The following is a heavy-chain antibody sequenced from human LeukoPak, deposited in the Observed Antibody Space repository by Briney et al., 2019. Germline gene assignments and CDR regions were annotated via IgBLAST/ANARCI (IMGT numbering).Heavy chain of an antibody. CDR1: GFTFSSYS. CDR3: ARERTGYSSSWSHYYYYGMDV. Sequence: GGSLRLSCAASGFTFSSYSMNWVRQAPGKGLEWVSSISSSSYIYYADSEKGRFTISRDNAKNSLYLQMNSLRAEDTAVYYCARERTGYSSSWSHYYYYGMDVWGQGTTVTVSS. J-gene: IGHJ6*02. D-gene: IGHD6-13*01. CDR2: ISSSSYI. V-gene: IGHV3-21*01.